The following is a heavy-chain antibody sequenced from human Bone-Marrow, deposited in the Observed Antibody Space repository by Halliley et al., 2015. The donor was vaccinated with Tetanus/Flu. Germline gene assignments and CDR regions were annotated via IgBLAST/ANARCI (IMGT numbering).Heavy chain of an antibody. V-gene: IGHV3-21*01. CDR3: AREADYGDAFDI. CDR2: IDFRGSYI. Sequence: LGWVSSIDFRGSYIYYADSVRGRFAISRDNAKNSLFLQMSSLRAEDTAVYYCAREADYGDAFDIWGQGTMVTVSS. D-gene: IGHD4-17*01. J-gene: IGHJ3*02.